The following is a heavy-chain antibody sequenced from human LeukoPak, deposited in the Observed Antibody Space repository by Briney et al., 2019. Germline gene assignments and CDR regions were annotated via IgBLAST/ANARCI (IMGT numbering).Heavy chain of an antibody. D-gene: IGHD5-18*01. CDR2: ISYDGSNE. CDR3: AKDQGYTYGHSFDY. V-gene: IGHV3-30*18. CDR1: GFTFGSYG. Sequence: GRSLRLSCEASGFTFGSYGMHWVRQAPGEGLEWVALISYDGSNEYYGDSVKGRFTISRDNSKSTLYLQMNSLRAEDTAVYYCAKDQGYTYGHSFDYWGQGTLVTVSS. J-gene: IGHJ4*02.